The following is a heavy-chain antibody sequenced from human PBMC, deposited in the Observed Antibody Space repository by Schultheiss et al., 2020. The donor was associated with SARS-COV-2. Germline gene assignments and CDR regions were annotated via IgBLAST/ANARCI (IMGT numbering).Heavy chain of an antibody. J-gene: IGHJ6*02. CDR1: GFTFSNAW. V-gene: IGHV3-15*01. CDR2: IKSKTDGGTT. Sequence: GESLKISCAASGFTFSNAWMSWVRQAPGKGLEWVGRIKSKTDGGTTDYAAPVKGRFTISRDDSKNTLYLQMNSLKTEDTAVYYCTTDRVVVTAISYYYYGMDVWGQGTTVTVAS. D-gene: IGHD2-21*02. CDR3: TTDRVVVTAISYYYYGMDV.